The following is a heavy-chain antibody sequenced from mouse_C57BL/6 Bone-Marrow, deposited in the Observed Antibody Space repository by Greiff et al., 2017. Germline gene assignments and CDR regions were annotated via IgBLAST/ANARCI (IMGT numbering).Heavy chain of an antibody. CDR2: IWPGGGT. J-gene: IGHJ4*01. Sequence: VQLQQSGPGLVAPSPSLSITCTVSGFSLTSYAISWVRQPPGKGLEWLGVIWPGGGTNYNSALKSRRSISKANAKSQVFLKMNSLQTDDAARYYCARKGQGAMDYWGQGTSVTVSS. V-gene: IGHV2-9-1*01. CDR3: ARKGQGAMDY. CDR1: GFSLTSYA.